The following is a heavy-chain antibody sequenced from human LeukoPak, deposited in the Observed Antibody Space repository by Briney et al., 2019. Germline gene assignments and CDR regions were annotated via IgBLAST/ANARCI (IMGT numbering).Heavy chain of an antibody. Sequence: SETLSLTCTVFGGSVSSTSYYWGWIRQPPGEGLDWIGSIYYSGSTFYNPSLKSRVTISVDTSKDQFSLKLSSVTAADTAVYYCARQYRDSSGYYYFGYWGQGTLVTVSS. CDR2: IYYSGST. V-gene: IGHV4-39*01. CDR3: ARQYRDSSGYYYFGY. J-gene: IGHJ4*02. D-gene: IGHD3-22*01. CDR1: GGSVSSTSYY.